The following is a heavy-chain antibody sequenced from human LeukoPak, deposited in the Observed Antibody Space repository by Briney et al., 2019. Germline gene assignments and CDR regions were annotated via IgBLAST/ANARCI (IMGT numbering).Heavy chain of an antibody. Sequence: ASVKDSCKASGYTFTSYDINGVRQATGQGVEWMGWVNPNSGNRGYAQKSQGRVTMTRNTSISTAYVGLSSLRSDDTAVYYCARGPEVYSSGWYGQIYYYYYYMDVWGKGTTVTVSS. D-gene: IGHD6-19*01. CDR2: VNPNSGNR. J-gene: IGHJ6*03. CDR3: ARGPEVYSSGWYGQIYYYYYYMDV. V-gene: IGHV1-8*01. CDR1: GYTFTSYD.